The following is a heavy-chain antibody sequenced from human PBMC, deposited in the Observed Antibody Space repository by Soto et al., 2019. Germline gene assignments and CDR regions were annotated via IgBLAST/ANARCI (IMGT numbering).Heavy chain of an antibody. CDR2: IGSSGST. CDR1: GSTFDTYA. CDR3: AKGFRSLEWYSLAPFDY. Sequence: PGGSLRLSCVASGSTFDTYALNWVRQAPGKGLEWVSAIGSSGSTYYADSVKGRFTISRDTPKKTLYLQMNSLRVEDTAKYYCAKGFRSLEWYSLAPFDYWGQGALVTVSS. D-gene: IGHD3-3*01. J-gene: IGHJ4*02. V-gene: IGHV3-23*01.